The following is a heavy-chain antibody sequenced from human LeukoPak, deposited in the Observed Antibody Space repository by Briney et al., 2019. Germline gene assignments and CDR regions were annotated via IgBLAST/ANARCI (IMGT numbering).Heavy chain of an antibody. V-gene: IGHV3-11*04. D-gene: IGHD5-24*01. CDR1: GFTFRDYF. CDR2: TNAAGNTI. J-gene: IGHJ3*02. Sequence: GGSLRLSCAASGFTFRDYFMSWIRQAPGKGLEWVAYTNAAGNTIYYADSMKGRFTISRDNAKEMVYLQMNSLRVEDTAVYYCAADGGHAFQIWGRGTMVTVSS. CDR3: AADGGHAFQI.